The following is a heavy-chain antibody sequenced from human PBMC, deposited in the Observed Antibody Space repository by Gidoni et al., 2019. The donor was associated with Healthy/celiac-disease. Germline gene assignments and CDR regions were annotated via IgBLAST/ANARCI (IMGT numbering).Heavy chain of an antibody. CDR2: IYYSGST. J-gene: IGHJ4*02. D-gene: IGHD3-3*01. CDR1: GCSISSSSYY. Sequence: QLQLQESGPGLVKPSETLSLTRTVSGCSISSSSYYWGWILQPQGKGLEWIGSIYYSGSTYYNPSLKSRVTISVDTSKNQFSLKLSSVTAADTAVYYCARLRYDFWSGPNDGGYYFDYWGQGTLVTVSS. V-gene: IGHV4-39*01. CDR3: ARLRYDFWSGPNDGGYYFDY.